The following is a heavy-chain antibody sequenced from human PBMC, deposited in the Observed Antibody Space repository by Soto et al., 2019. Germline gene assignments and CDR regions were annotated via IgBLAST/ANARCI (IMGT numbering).Heavy chain of an antibody. CDR1: GGTFSSYT. CDR2: IIPILGNT. D-gene: IGHD3-10*01. V-gene: IGHV1-18*01. J-gene: IGHJ4*02. Sequence: ASVKVSCKASGGTFSSYTISWVRQAPGQGLEWMGRIIPILGNTNYAQKLQGRVTMTTDTSTSTAYMELRSLRSDDTALYYCARAGLLWFGELSGDYWGQGTLVTVSS. CDR3: ARAGLLWFGELSGDY.